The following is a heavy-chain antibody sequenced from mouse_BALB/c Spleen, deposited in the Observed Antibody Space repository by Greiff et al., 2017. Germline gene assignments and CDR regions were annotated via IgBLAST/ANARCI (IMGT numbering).Heavy chain of an antibody. Sequence: EVQLQQSGAELVKPGASVKLSCTASGFNIKDPYMHWVKQRPEQGLEWIGRIDPANGNTKYDPKFQGKATITADTSSNTAYLQLSSLTSEDTAVYYCAEGTTVVEMDYWGQGTSGTVSA. CDR2: IDPANGNT. CDR1: GFNIKDPY. V-gene: IGHV14-3*02. J-gene: IGHJ4*01. CDR3: AEGTTVVEMDY. D-gene: IGHD1-1*01.